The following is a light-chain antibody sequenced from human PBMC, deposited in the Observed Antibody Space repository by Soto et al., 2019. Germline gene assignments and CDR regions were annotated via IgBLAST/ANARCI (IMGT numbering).Light chain of an antibody. CDR3: SSYTSSGTYV. CDR1: SSDLGGYNY. Sequence: QSALTQPASVSGSPGQSITVSCTGTSSDLGGYNYVSWYQQHPGKAPKLIIHDVSNRPSGVSNRFSGSKSGNSASLTISGLQAEDEADYYCSSYTSSGTYVFGSGTKVTVL. J-gene: IGLJ1*01. CDR2: DVS. V-gene: IGLV2-14*03.